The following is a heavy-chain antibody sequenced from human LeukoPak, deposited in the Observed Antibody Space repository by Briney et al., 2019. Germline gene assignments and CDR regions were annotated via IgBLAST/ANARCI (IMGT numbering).Heavy chain of an antibody. Sequence: GGSLRLSCAASGFTFDDYNMHWVRRAPGKGLEWVSLISWDGGSTCYADSVKGRFTISRDNAKNSLYLQMNSLRAEDTAVYYCARADNDYGDYGADYWGQGTLVTVPS. CDR2: ISWDGGST. CDR3: ARADNDYGDYGADY. J-gene: IGHJ4*02. CDR1: GFTFDDYN. D-gene: IGHD4-17*01. V-gene: IGHV3-43*01.